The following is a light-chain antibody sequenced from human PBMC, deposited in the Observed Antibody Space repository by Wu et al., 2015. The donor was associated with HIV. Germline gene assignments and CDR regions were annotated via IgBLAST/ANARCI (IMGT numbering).Light chain of an antibody. Sequence: EIVLTQSPATLSLSPGERATLSCRASQSVSHYLAWYQQKPGQAPRLLIHDASNRATGIPARFSGSGSGTDFTLTISSLEPEDFAVYSCQQHGAWPLTFGQGTRLEVK. CDR1: QSVSHY. CDR2: DAS. J-gene: IGKJ5*01. CDR3: QQHGAWPLT. V-gene: IGKV3-11*01.